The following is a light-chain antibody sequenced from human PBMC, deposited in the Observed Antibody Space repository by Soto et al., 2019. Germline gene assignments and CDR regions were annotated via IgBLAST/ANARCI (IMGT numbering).Light chain of an antibody. J-gene: IGLJ1*01. CDR1: SSDVGSYNL. V-gene: IGLV2-23*01. CDR2: EGS. Sequence: QSVLTQPASVSGSPGQSITISCTGTSSDVGSYNLVSWYQQHPGKAPKPMIYEGSKRPSGVSNRFSGSKSGNTASLTISGLQAEDEADYYCCSYAGSLYVFGTGTKATVL. CDR3: CSYAGSLYV.